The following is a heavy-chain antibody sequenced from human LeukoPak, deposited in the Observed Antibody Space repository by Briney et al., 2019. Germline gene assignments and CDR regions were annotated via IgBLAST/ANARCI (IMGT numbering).Heavy chain of an antibody. D-gene: IGHD3-10*01. J-gene: IGHJ5*02. CDR3: ARQQVVRGVINWFDP. Sequence: GESLKISCKGSGYSFTSYWIGWVRQMPGKGLEWMGIIYPGDSDTTYSPSFEGQVTISADKSISTAYLQWSSLKASDTAMYYCARQQVVRGVINWFDPWGQGTLVTVSS. CDR1: GYSFTSYW. CDR2: IYPGDSDT. V-gene: IGHV5-51*01.